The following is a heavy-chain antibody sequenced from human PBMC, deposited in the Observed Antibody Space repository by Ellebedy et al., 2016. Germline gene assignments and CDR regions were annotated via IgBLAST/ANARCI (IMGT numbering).Heavy chain of an antibody. CDR1: GFTFSNYA. CDR2: IRGGGALP. CDR3: AKALHTSGYNFELGADY. J-gene: IGHJ4*02. Sequence: GESLKISXAASGFTFSNYAMSWVRQAPGKGLEWVSYIRGGGALPQSADSVKGRFPISRDNSKNTLYLQMDSLRADDTAVYYCAKALHTSGYNFELGADYWGQGTLVTVSS. D-gene: IGHD3-22*01. V-gene: IGHV3-23*01.